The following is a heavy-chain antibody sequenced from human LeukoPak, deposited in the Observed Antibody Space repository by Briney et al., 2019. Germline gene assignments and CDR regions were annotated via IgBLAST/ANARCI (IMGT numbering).Heavy chain of an antibody. D-gene: IGHD1-26*01. CDR3: ARARWELHHAAFDI. CDR2: IKQDGSEK. Sequence: PGGSLRLSCAASGFTFSSYSMNWVRQAPGKGLEWVANIKQDGSEKYYVDSVKGRFTISRDNAKNSLYLQMNSLRAEDTAVYYCARARWELHHAAFDIWGQGTMVTVSS. V-gene: IGHV3-7*01. J-gene: IGHJ3*02. CDR1: GFTFSSYS.